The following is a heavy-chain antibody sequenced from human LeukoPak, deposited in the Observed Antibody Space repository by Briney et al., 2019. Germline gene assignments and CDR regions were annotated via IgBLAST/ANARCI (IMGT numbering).Heavy chain of an antibody. D-gene: IGHD3-22*01. J-gene: IGHJ3*02. CDR1: GYSFTSYY. CDR3: ARGHFYDSSSGYHDTFDM. Sequence: GASVTVSCKASGYSFTSYYMHWVRQARGQGVEGMGLINPSVGSTNYAQKFLGRVTMTRDMSTTTVYMELSSLRYEDTAVYYCARGHFYDSSSGYHDTFDMWGQGTMVTVSS. V-gene: IGHV1-46*01. CDR2: INPSVGST.